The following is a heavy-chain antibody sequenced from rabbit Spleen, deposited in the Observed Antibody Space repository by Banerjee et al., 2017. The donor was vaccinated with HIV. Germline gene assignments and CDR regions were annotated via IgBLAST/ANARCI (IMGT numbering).Heavy chain of an antibody. CDR2: IGAGSSGST. Sequence: QEQLEESGGDLVKPEGSLTLTCTASGFSFSKSHWICWVRQAPGKGLEWIACIGAGSSGSTYSATWAKGRFTISKTSSTTVTLQMTSLTAADTATYFCARDTGTSFSTYGMDLWGPGTLVTVS. CDR3: ARDTGTSFSTYGMDL. V-gene: IGHV1S45*01. CDR1: GFSFSKSHW. J-gene: IGHJ6*01. D-gene: IGHD8-1*01.